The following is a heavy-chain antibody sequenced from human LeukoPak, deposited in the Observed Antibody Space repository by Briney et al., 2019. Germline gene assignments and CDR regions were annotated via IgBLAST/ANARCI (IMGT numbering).Heavy chain of an antibody. J-gene: IGHJ3*01. D-gene: IGHD2-2*01. Sequence: SGTLSLTCAVSGGSISTTNWWSWVRQAPGKGLEWIGEIHHSGSTNYNPSLKSRVTISVDKSKNQFSLKLSSVTAADTAMYYCARLPIVVVPSTSFDVWGQGTMVTVSS. CDR2: IHHSGST. CDR1: GGSISTTNW. V-gene: IGHV4-4*02. CDR3: ARLPIVVVPSTSFDV.